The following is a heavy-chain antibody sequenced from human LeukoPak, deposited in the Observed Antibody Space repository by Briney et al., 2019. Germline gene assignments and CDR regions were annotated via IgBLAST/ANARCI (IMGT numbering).Heavy chain of an antibody. CDR3: ARHLWNVGYGSGSYYMDV. D-gene: IGHD3-10*01. Sequence: SETLSLTCTVSGGSISSYYWSWIRQPPGKGLEWIGYIYYSGSTNYNPSLKSRVTISVDTSKDQFSLKLSSVTAADTAVYYCARHLWNVGYGSGSYYMDVWGKGTTVTVSS. V-gene: IGHV4-59*08. CDR1: GGSISSYY. J-gene: IGHJ6*03. CDR2: IYYSGST.